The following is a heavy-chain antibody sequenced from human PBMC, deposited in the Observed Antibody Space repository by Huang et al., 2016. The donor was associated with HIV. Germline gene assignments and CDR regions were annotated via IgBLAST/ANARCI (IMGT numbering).Heavy chain of an antibody. V-gene: IGHV1-69*13. D-gene: IGHD3-16*01. CDR3: AKRGGAWGSPYAFDL. CDR1: GGSFNNFG. CDR2: IIPGFGTR. J-gene: IGHJ3*01. Sequence: QVQLVQSGAEVRKPGSSVKVPCRASGGSFNNFGINWVRQAPGQGLEWMGGIIPGFGTRNDAQRFKDGVTITADETTGVVHLEVTSLRSDDTAVYFCAKRGGAWGSPYAFDLWGPGTMVTVSS.